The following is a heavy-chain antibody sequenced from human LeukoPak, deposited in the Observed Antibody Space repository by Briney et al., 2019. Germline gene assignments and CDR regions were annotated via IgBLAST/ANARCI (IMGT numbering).Heavy chain of an antibody. D-gene: IGHD1-1*01. Sequence: PGRSLRLSCAASGFIFDTYGMLWVRQAPGKGLEWVAAIAYDGSNKVYADSVKGRFTISRDNSKNTLYLQMNSLRGEDTAVYYCAKEKAIATINYGLDVWGQGTTVTVSS. J-gene: IGHJ6*02. CDR1: GFIFDTYG. V-gene: IGHV3-30*18. CDR3: AKEKAIATINYGLDV. CDR2: IAYDGSNK.